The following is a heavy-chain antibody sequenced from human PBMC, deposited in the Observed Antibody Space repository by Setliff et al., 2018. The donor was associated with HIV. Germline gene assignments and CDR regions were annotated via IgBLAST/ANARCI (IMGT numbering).Heavy chain of an antibody. J-gene: IGHJ4*02. V-gene: IGHV3-20*04. CDR1: GVSISDNNY. Sequence: ETLSLTCDVSGVSISDNNYWNWVRQPPGKGLEWVAGINWNGGSTAYADSVKGRFTISRDNSKNTLYLQMNSLRAEDTAVYYCATDGIGGWLRPMPDYWGQGTQVTVSS. CDR2: INWNGGST. D-gene: IGHD5-12*01. CDR3: ATDGIGGWLRPMPDY.